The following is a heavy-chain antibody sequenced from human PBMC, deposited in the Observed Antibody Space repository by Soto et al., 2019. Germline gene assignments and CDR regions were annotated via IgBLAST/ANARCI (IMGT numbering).Heavy chain of an antibody. D-gene: IGHD4-17*01. CDR1: GGSISSGGYY. CDR2: IYYSGST. V-gene: IGHV4-31*03. Sequence: PSETLSLTCTVSGGSISSGGYYGSWIRQHPGKVLEWIGYIYYSGSTYYNPSLKSRVTISVDTSKNQFSLKLSSVTAADTAVYYCARGSTTVTTYWFDPWGQGTLVTVSS. CDR3: ARGSTTVTTYWFDP. J-gene: IGHJ5*02.